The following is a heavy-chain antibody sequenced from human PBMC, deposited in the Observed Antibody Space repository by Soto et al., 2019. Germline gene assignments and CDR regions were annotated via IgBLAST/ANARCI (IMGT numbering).Heavy chain of an antibody. CDR2: IDPTDSDT. V-gene: IGHV5-10-1*01. CDR1: GYGFTTYW. J-gene: IGHJ5*02. CDR3: VTNEEKLDSRWSEP. Sequence: PGESLKISFKFSGYGFTTYWSSFVRQMPGKGLEWMGRIDPTDSDTYYSTYLQGHVTLSADKSISTVYLQWSSLKASDTAMYYCVTNEEKLDSRWSEPWGKGTLVKVSS. D-gene: IGHD6-13*01.